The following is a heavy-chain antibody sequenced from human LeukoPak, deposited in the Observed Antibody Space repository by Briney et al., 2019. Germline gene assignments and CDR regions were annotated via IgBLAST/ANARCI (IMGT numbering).Heavy chain of an antibody. V-gene: IGHV4-59*01. D-gene: IGHD6-13*01. CDR2: IYYSGGT. CDR3: ARKTGSWYPFDY. CDR1: GFTFRSYA. Sequence: ESLRLSCAASGFTFRSYAMHWVRQAPGKGLEWIGSIYYSGGTDYSPSLKSRVTISVDTSNNQFSLNLNSVTAADTAVYYCARKTGSWYPFDYWGQGTLVTVSS. J-gene: IGHJ4*02.